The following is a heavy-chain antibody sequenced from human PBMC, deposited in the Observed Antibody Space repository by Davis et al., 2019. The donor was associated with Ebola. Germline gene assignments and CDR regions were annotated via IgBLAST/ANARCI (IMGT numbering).Heavy chain of an antibody. V-gene: IGHV3-23*01. D-gene: IGHD1-14*01. Sequence: GESLKISCAASGFTFSSYWMHWVRQAPGKGLEWVSAISGSGGSTYYADSVKGRFTISRDNSKNTLYRQMNSLRAEETAVYYCAKGGGIRRPQMYYGMDVWGQGTTVTVSS. CDR1: GFTFSSYW. J-gene: IGHJ6*02. CDR3: AKGGGIRRPQMYYGMDV. CDR2: ISGSGGST.